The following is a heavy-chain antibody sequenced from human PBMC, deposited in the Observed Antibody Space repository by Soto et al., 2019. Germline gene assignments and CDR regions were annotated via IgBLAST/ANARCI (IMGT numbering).Heavy chain of an antibody. CDR2: IYWDDDK. V-gene: IGHV2-5*02. D-gene: IGHD1-7*01. J-gene: IGHJ4*02. CDR1: GFSLSTSGVG. CDR3: AHSRLELHYFDY. Sequence: SGPTLVKPTQTLTLTCTFSGFSLSTSGVGVGWIRQPPGKALEWLALIYWDDDKRYSPPLKSRLTITKDTSKNQEVLTMTNMDPVDTATYYCAHSRLELHYFDYWGQGTLVTVSS.